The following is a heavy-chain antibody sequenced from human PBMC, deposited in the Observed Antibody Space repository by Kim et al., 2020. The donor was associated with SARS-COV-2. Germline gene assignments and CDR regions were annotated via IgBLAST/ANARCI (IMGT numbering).Heavy chain of an antibody. D-gene: IGHD3-10*01. CDR3: ARPQGGIYGSGSYYNGPLDL. J-gene: IGHJ2*01. V-gene: IGHV3-30*07. Sequence: RFTISRDNSKNTLYLQMNSLRAEDTAVYYCARPQGGIYGSGSYYNGPLDLWGRGTLVTVSS.